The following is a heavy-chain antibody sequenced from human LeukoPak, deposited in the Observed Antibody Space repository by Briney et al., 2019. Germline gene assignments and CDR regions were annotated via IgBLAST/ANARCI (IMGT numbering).Heavy chain of an antibody. CDR3: ARIRGGYNYLLNY. Sequence: ASVKVSCKASGYTFTGYYMHWVRQAPGQGLEWMGWINPNSGGTNYAQKFQGRVTMTRDTSISTAYMELSRLRSDDTAVYYCARIRGGYNYLLNYWGQETLVTVSS. CDR1: GYTFTGYY. J-gene: IGHJ4*02. V-gene: IGHV1-2*02. D-gene: IGHD5-24*01. CDR2: INPNSGGT.